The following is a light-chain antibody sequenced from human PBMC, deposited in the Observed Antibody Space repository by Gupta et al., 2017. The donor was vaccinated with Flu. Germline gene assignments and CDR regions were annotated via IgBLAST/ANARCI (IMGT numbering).Light chain of an antibody. CDR2: AAS. CDR1: EDINRW. Sequence: DIQMTQSPSSLSASVGDRVTITCRASEDINRWLGWYQQKPEKAPKCLIYAASSLQSGVPSRFSGSGSGRNFTLTISSRQPEEFATYHCQQENGYAHTFGEGTKMQIK. V-gene: IGKV1D-16*01. CDR3: QQENGYAHT. J-gene: IGKJ2*01.